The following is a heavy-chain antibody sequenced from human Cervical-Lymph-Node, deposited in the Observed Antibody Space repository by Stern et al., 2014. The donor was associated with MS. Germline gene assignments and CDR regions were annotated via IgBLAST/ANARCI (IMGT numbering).Heavy chain of an antibody. CDR1: GGTVSSHT. V-gene: IGHV1-69*06. CDR2: IIPIFGTP. D-gene: IGHD3-10*02. CDR3: AREVTMVGFDP. J-gene: IGHJ5*02. Sequence: VQLVQSGAEVKNPGSSVKVSCKASGGTVSSHTISWVRQAPGQRLEWKGGIIPIFGTPNYAMKFQGRITITADKSTSTAYLELNSLRSDDSAVYYCAREVTMVGFDPWGQGTLVTVSS.